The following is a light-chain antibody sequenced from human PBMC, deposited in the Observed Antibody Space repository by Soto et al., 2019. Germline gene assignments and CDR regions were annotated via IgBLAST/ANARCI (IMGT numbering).Light chain of an antibody. CDR2: GKN. V-gene: IGLV1-40*01. CDR1: SSNIGAGYD. CDR3: QSYDNSLSGSWG. Sequence: QAVVTQPPSVSGAPGQRVTISCTGTSSNIGAGYDVHWYQQFPGTAPKLLIYGKNSRPSGVPDRFSGSKSGTSASLAITALQTEDEADYYCQSYDNSLSGSWGFGGGTKLTVL. J-gene: IGLJ3*02.